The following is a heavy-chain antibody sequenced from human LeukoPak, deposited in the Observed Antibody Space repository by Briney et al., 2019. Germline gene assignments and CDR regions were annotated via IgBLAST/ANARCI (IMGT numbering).Heavy chain of an antibody. V-gene: IGHV5-51*01. J-gene: IGHJ6*03. CDR3: ARPPGYVGGSYRWEYMDV. D-gene: IGHD3-16*02. CDR1: GYSFTSYW. Sequence: GESLKISCKGSGYSFTSYWIGWVRQMPGKGLEWMVIIYPGDSDTRYSPSFQGQVTISADRSISTAYLQWSSLKASDTAMYYCARPPGYVGGSYRWEYMDVWGKWTTVTVSS. CDR2: IYPGDSDT.